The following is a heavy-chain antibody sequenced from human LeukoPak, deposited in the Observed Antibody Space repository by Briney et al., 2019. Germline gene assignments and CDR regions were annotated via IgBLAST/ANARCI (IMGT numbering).Heavy chain of an antibody. J-gene: IGHJ6*02. CDR3: ARTQGSITMVRAYYYYGMDV. V-gene: IGHV3-74*01. Sequence: GGSLRLSCAASGFTFRSYWMQWLRQLPAKGLVWVSRINSDRRSTSYADSVKGRFTTSRDNAKNTLYLQMNSLRAEDTAVYYCARTQGSITMVRAYYYYGMDVWGQGTTATVSS. D-gene: IGHD3-10*01. CDR1: GFTFRSYW. CDR2: INSDRRST.